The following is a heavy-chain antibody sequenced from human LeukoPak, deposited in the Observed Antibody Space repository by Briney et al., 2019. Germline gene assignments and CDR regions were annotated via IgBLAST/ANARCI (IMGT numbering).Heavy chain of an antibody. CDR3: ARPSDYDFWSGYRHDAFDI. CDR1: GFTVSSNY. V-gene: IGHV3-53*01. J-gene: IGHJ3*02. D-gene: IGHD3-3*01. CDR2: IYSGGST. Sequence: GGSLRLSCAASGFTVSSNYMSWVRQAPGKGLEWVSVIYSGGSTYYADSVKGRFTISRDNSKNTLYLQMNSLRAEDTAVYYCARPSDYDFWSGYRHDAFDIWGQGTMVTVSS.